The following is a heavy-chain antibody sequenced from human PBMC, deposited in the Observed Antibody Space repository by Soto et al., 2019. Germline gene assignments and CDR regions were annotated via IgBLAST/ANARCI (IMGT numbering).Heavy chain of an antibody. D-gene: IGHD3-9*01. CDR2: IYPGDSDT. Sequence: PGESLKISCKGSGYSFTSYWIGWVRQMPGKGLEWMGIIYPGDSDTRYSPSFQGQVTISADKSISTAYLQWSSLKASDTAMYYCARPKINYDISTGDYYYYMDVWGKGTTVTVSS. CDR3: ARPKINYDISTGDYYYYMDV. CDR1: GYSFTSYW. J-gene: IGHJ6*03. V-gene: IGHV5-51*01.